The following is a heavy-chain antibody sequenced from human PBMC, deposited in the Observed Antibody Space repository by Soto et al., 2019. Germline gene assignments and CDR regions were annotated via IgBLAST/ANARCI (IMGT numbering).Heavy chain of an antibody. D-gene: IGHD3-3*01. CDR3: ARDFMALRFPKTQFDP. J-gene: IGHJ5*02. Sequence: GASVKLSCKDSGYTFTSYARHWVRQAPGQRLEWMGWINAGNGNTKYSQKFQGRVTITRDTSASTAYMELSSLRSEDTAVYYCARDFMALRFPKTQFDPWGQGTLVTVSS. V-gene: IGHV1-3*01. CDR1: GYTFTSYA. CDR2: INAGNGNT.